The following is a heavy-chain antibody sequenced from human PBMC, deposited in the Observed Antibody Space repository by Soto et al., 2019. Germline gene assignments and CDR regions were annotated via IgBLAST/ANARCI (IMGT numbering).Heavy chain of an antibody. CDR2: IRSKAHGGTT. D-gene: IGHD4-17*01. V-gene: IGHV3-49*03. Sequence: PGGSLRLSCTGSGFTFGDYGLSWFRQAPGKGLEWVSFIRSKAHGGTTEYAASVKGRFTISRDDSKSIAYLHMNSLKSEDTAVYYCRRVKDYGAPGWFSPWGQGTLVPVSS. J-gene: IGHJ5*02. CDR1: GFTFGDYG. CDR3: RRVKDYGAPGWFSP.